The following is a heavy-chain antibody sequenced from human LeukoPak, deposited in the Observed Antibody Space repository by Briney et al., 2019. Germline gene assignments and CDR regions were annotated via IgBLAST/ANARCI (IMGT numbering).Heavy chain of an antibody. CDR1: GFSFSTSG. CDR2: ISAGRST. J-gene: IGHJ6*04. CDR3: AELGITMIGGV. V-gene: IGHV3-23*01. Sequence: GGTLRLSCTASGFSFSTSGMSWVRQAPGKGLEWVSAISAGRSTFYTDSVKGRFTISRDNAKNSLYLQMNSLRAEDTAVYYCAELGITMIGGVWGKGTTVTISS. D-gene: IGHD3-10*02.